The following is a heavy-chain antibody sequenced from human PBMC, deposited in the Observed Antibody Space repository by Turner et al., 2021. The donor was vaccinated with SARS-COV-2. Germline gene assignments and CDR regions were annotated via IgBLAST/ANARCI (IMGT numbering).Heavy chain of an antibody. D-gene: IGHD6-19*01. Sequence: QVQLVQSGAEVKKPGASVKVSCKVSGYTLTELSMHWVRQAPGKGLEWMGGFDPEDGETIYAQKFQGRVTMTEDTSTDTAYMELSGLRSEDTAVYYCATGVAVTGTPSAYYYYYGMDVWGQGTTVTVSS. V-gene: IGHV1-24*01. CDR2: FDPEDGET. CDR3: ATGVAVTGTPSAYYYYYGMDV. J-gene: IGHJ6*02. CDR1: GYTLTELS.